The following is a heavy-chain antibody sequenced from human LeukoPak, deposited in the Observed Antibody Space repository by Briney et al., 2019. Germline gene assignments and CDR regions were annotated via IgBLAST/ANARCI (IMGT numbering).Heavy chain of an antibody. CDR3: AKGASSVWYFSYFDF. V-gene: IGHV3-30*02. J-gene: IGHJ4*02. Sequence: GGSLRLSCAASGFIFSSYGMHWVRQAPGKGLEWVAFIQSDGTNKYYTDSVKGRFTVSRDNSKNTLYLQMDSLRPEDTAVYYCAKGASSVWYFSYFDFWGQGTLVTVSS. CDR2: IQSDGTNK. CDR1: GFIFSSYG. D-gene: IGHD6-19*01.